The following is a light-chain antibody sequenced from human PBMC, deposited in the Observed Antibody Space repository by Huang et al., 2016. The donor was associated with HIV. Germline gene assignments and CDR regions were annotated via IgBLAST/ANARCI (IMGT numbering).Light chain of an antibody. J-gene: IGKJ3*01. V-gene: IGKV3-11*01. CDR2: DAS. CDR1: QSVGSF. CDR3: QQRTYSFT. Sequence: EIVLTQSPATLSLSPGERATLSCRASQSVGSFLAWYQQKPGQAPRRLIYDASYRATGIPARFSGSGSGTGFTLTIGSLEPEDFAVYYCQQRTYSFTFGPGTKVD.